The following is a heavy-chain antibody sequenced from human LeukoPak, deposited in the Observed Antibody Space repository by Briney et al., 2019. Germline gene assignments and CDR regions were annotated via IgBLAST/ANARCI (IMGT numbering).Heavy chain of an antibody. Sequence: ASVKVSCKASGGTFSSYAISWVRQAPGQGLEWMGGIIPIFGTANYAQKFQGRVTITADESTSTAYMELSSLRSEDTAVYYCGRDSDSSSVFDYWGQGTLVTVSS. J-gene: IGHJ4*02. CDR3: GRDSDSSSVFDY. CDR1: GGTFSSYA. V-gene: IGHV1-69*13. CDR2: IIPIFGTA. D-gene: IGHD6-13*01.